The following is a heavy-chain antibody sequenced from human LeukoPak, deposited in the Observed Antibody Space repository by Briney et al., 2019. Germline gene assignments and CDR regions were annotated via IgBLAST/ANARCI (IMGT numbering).Heavy chain of an antibody. J-gene: IGHJ4*02. CDR1: GYTFTSYG. CDR2: ISAFSGQT. CDR3: ARGFTPSNSFDY. V-gene: IGHV1-18*04. Sequence: ASVKVSCKASGYTFTSYGFSWVRQAPGQGLEWMGWISAFSGQTNYAQKVQGRVTMTTDTSTGTAYMELRSLRSDDTAVYYCARGFTPSNSFDYWAQGTLVTVSS.